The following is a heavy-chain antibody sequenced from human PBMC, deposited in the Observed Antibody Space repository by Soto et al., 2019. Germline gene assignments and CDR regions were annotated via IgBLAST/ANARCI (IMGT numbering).Heavy chain of an antibody. CDR1: GYIFTNYA. CDR2: INAGTGNT. J-gene: IGHJ4*02. Sequence: QVQLVQSGAEVKTPGASVKLYCKASGYIFTNYAIHWVRQAPGQRLEWMGWINAGTGNTRYSQKFQGRITISTDASASTAYIDLNSLRSEDTAVYYCARDRTTSSTRQFDYWGQGSLVTVSS. D-gene: IGHD4-17*01. V-gene: IGHV1-3*01. CDR3: ARDRTTSSTRQFDY.